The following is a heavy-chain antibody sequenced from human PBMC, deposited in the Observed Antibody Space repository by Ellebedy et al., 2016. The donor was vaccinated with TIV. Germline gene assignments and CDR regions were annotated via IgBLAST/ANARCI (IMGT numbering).Heavy chain of an antibody. CDR2: IYTSGSP. CDR3: ASLTIPGGSDF. Sequence: SETLSLXXTVSSGSISSGAYYWTWIRQPAGKGLEWIGRIYTSGSPIYNPSLKSRVTMSIDTSKNHFSLEVNSVTAADTAVYYCASLTIPGGSDFWGQGTLVTVSS. D-gene: IGHD3-3*01. J-gene: IGHJ4*02. V-gene: IGHV4-61*02. CDR1: SGSISSGAYY.